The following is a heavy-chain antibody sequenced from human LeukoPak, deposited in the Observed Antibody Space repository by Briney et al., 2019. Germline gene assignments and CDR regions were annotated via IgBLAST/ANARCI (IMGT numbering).Heavy chain of an antibody. CDR1: GFSSSSYN. J-gene: IGHJ4*02. D-gene: IGHD1-1*01. CDR3: AKNSGHNWQYFFDY. Sequence: QPGGSLRLSCVASGFSSSSYNMNWVRQAPGKGLEWVSVIDGGGGPTYYADSVKGRFTISRDNSKNTLYLQMNSLRAEDVAVYFCAKNSGHNWQYFFDYWGQGTLVTVSS. V-gene: IGHV3-23*01. CDR2: IDGGGGPT.